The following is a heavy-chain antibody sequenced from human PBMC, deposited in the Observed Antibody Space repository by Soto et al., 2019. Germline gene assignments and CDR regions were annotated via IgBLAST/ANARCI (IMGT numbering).Heavy chain of an antibody. CDR2: ISGSGGST. CDR3: AKDWEQLVQRYYFDY. D-gene: IGHD6-13*01. J-gene: IGHJ4*02. V-gene: IGHV3-23*01. Sequence: GGSLRLSCAASRFTFSSYAMSWVRQAPGKGLEWVSAISGSGGSTYYADSVKGRFTISRDNSKNTLYLQMNSLRAEDTAVYYCAKDWEQLVQRYYFDYWGQGTLVTVS. CDR1: RFTFSSYA.